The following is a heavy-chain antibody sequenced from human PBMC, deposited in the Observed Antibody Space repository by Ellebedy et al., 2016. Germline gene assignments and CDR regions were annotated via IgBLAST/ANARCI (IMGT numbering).Heavy chain of an antibody. Sequence: GESLKISXAASGFTLSDYYMSWIRQSPGKGLEWVSYISRSGSTINYADSVKGRFTISRDNARNSLYLQMNSLRDEDTAVYYCARGYLENSFDHWGLGTLVTVSS. J-gene: IGHJ4*02. CDR3: ARGYLENSFDH. D-gene: IGHD1-26*01. V-gene: IGHV3-11*04. CDR2: ISRSGSTI. CDR1: GFTLSDYY.